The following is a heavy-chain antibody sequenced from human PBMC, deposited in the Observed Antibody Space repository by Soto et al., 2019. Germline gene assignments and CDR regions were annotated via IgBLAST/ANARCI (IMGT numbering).Heavy chain of an antibody. CDR2: IYSSGGT. CDR1: GFTVSNNY. J-gene: IGHJ4*02. V-gene: IGHV3-53*01. D-gene: IGHD6-13*01. CDR3: ARDPPGIAASGSYN. Sequence: DVQLEESGGGLIQPGVSLRLSCAVSGFTVSNNYMTWVRQAPGKGLEWVSLIYSSGGTKYADSVRGRFTISRDNSKNTLYLQMNSLKVEDTAVYYCARDPPGIAASGSYNWGQGTLVTVSS.